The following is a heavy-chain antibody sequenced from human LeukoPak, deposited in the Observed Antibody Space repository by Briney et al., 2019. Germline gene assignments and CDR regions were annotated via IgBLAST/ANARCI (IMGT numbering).Heavy chain of an antibody. Sequence: GASVKVSCKVSGYTLTELSMHWVRQAPGKGLEWMGGFDPEDGETIYAQKFQGRVTMTEDTSTDTAYMELNSLRAEDTAVYYCARGTERASWFDPWGQGTLVTVSS. V-gene: IGHV1-24*01. CDR1: GYTLTELS. CDR3: ARGTERASWFDP. J-gene: IGHJ5*02. CDR2: FDPEDGET. D-gene: IGHD1-1*01.